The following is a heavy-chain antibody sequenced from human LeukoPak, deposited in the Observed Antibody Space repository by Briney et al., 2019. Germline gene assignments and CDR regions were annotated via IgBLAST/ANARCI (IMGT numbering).Heavy chain of an antibody. J-gene: IGHJ6*03. V-gene: IGHV3-7*01. CDR3: ASYYGSGSYYWYYYMDV. CDR2: IKQDGSEK. CDR1: GFTFSSYW. Sequence: GGSLRLSCAASGFTFSSYWMSWVRQAPGKGLEWVANIKQDGSEKYYVDSVKGRFTISRDNSKNTLYLQMNSLRAEDTAVYYCASYYGSGSYYWYYYMDVWGKGTTVTVSS. D-gene: IGHD3-10*01.